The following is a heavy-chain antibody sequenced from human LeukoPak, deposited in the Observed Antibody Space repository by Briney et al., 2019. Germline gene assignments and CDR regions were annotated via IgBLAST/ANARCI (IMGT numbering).Heavy chain of an antibody. CDR1: GFTFSSYS. Sequence: GSLRLSCAASGFTFSSYSMNWVRQAPGKGLEWVSSISSSSSYIYYADSVKGRFTISRDNAKNSLYLQMNSLRAEDTAVYYCARDRGILSAATFDYWGQGTLVTVSS. V-gene: IGHV3-21*01. D-gene: IGHD2-2*01. CDR2: ISSSSSYI. J-gene: IGHJ4*02. CDR3: ARDRGILSAATFDY.